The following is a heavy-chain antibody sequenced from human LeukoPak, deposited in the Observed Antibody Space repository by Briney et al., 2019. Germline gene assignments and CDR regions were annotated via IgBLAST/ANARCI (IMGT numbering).Heavy chain of an antibody. CDR1: GFTFSSYW. CDR3: ARDHDYYDSSGYFYYFDY. CDR2: IKQDGSEK. J-gene: IGHJ4*02. Sequence: GGSLTLPCAASGFTFSSYWMSWVRQAPGKGLEWVANIKQDGSEKYYVDSVKGRFTISRDNAKNSLYLQMNSLRAEDTAVYYCARDHDYYDSSGYFYYFDYWGQGSVVTVSS. V-gene: IGHV3-7*01. D-gene: IGHD3-22*01.